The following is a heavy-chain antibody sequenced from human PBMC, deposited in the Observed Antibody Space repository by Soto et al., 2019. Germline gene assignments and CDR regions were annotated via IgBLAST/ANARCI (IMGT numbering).Heavy chain of an antibody. CDR1: GGSISSGGYS. CDR3: ARGGPRVWGVVVAATPYYYYGMDV. CDR2: INHSGST. J-gene: IGHJ6*02. V-gene: IGHV4-30-2*01. D-gene: IGHD2-15*01. Sequence: PSETLSLTCAVSGGSISSGGYSWSWIRQPPGKGLEWIGEINHSGSTNYNPSLKSRVTISVDTSKNQFSLKLSSVTAADTAVYYCARGGPRVWGVVVAATPYYYYGMDVWGQGTTVTVSS.